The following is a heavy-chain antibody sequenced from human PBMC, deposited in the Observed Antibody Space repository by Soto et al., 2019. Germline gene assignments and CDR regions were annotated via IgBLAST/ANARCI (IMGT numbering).Heavy chain of an antibody. CDR2: IIPILGIA. Sequence: QVQLVQSGAKVKKPGSSVKVSCKASAGSFSSYTISWVRQAPGHGIEWMGRIIPILGIANYAQKFQGRVTITADKSTSTADMELISLRSEDTAVYYGARAIASRPGGDYWGQGTLVIVSS. CDR1: AGSFSSYT. V-gene: IGHV1-69*02. D-gene: IGHD6-6*01. CDR3: ARAIASRPGGDY. J-gene: IGHJ4*02.